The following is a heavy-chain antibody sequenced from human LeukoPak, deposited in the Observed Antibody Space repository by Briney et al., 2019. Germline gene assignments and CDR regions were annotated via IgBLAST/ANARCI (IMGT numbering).Heavy chain of an antibody. CDR1: GGSISSGGYY. J-gene: IGHJ4*02. CDR2: IYYSGST. Sequence: SETLSLTCTVSGGSISSGGYYWRWIRQHPGKGLEWIGYIYYSGSTYYNPSLKSRVTISVDTSKNQFSLKLSSVTAADTAVYYCARESGGDCSGGSCYPRPYDYWGQGTLVTVSS. CDR3: ARESGGDCSGGSCYPRPYDY. D-gene: IGHD2-15*01. V-gene: IGHV4-31*03.